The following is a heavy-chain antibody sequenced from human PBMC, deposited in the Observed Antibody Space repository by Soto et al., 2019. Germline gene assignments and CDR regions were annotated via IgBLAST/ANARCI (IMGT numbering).Heavy chain of an antibody. J-gene: IGHJ4*02. Sequence: ASSEGSFKASGYTFTSYGISWLRQAPGQGLEWMGWISAYNGNTNYAQKLQGRVTMTTDTSTSTAYMELRSLRSDDTAVYYCARDRSVRAVAGALGGYWGQGTLVTVSS. CDR2: ISAYNGNT. CDR3: ARDRSVRAVAGALGGY. D-gene: IGHD6-19*01. CDR1: GYTFTSYG. V-gene: IGHV1-18*04.